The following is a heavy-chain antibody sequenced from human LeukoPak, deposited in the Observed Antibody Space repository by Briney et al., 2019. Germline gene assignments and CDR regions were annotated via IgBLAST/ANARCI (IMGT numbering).Heavy chain of an antibody. V-gene: IGHV1-69*05. CDR2: IIPIFGTA. Sequence: SVKVSCKASGGTFSSYAISWVRQAPGQGLEWMGGIIPIFGTANYAQKLQGRVTMTTDTSTSTAYMELRSLRSDDTAVYYCARDLKMGYSSGRYSWGTGSSNDYWGQGTLVTVSS. D-gene: IGHD6-19*01. J-gene: IGHJ4*02. CDR1: GGTFSSYA. CDR3: ARDLKMGYSSGRYSWGTGSSNDY.